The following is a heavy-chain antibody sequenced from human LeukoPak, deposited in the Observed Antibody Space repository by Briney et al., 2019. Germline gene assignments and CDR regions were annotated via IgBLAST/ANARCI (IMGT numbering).Heavy chain of an antibody. CDR2: IKSKTDGGTT. D-gene: IGHD6-19*01. Sequence: GGSLRLSCAASGFTFSNAWMSWVRQAPGKGLEWVGRIKSKTDGGTTDYAAPVKGRFTISRDDSKNTLYLQMNSLKTEDTAVYYCTTDVPKRTSSGWYYFDYWGQGTLVTVSS. CDR1: GFTFSNAW. J-gene: IGHJ4*02. V-gene: IGHV3-15*01. CDR3: TTDVPKRTSSGWYYFDY.